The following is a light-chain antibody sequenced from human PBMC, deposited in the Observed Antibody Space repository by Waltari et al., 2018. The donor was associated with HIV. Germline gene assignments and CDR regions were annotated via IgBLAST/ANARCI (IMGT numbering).Light chain of an antibody. V-gene: IGKV1-39*01. Sequence: DIQVTQSPSSLSASVGDRVTIICRTSENINTFLNWFQQKPGKIPRLVIYGASRLESGVPSRFSGTGSGTEFSLTISGLQPEDFALYFCQQTYSMYTFGQGTELEV. CDR2: GAS. CDR1: ENINTF. CDR3: QQTYSMYT. J-gene: IGKJ2*01.